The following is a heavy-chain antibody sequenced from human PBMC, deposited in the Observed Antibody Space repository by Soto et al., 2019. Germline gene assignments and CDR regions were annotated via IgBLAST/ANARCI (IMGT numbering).Heavy chain of an antibody. CDR1: GGSIISGGYY. CDR3: APLSVSLSGPYGIHV. D-gene: IGHD2-15*01. CDR2: MLYSGLT. J-gene: IGHJ6*02. V-gene: IGHV4-39*01. Sequence: SETLSLTCTVSGGSIISGGYYWSWIRQHPGKGLEWIGSMLYSGLTYYNPSLKSRVTLSVDTSKNQFSVRLNSVTASDTAVYYCAPLSVSLSGPYGIHVWGQGTTVTVS.